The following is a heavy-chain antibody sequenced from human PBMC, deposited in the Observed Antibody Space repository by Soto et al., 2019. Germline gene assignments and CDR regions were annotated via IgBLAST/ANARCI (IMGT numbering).Heavy chain of an antibody. CDR3: ARAQYYYDGSGIHDAFDI. Sequence: PSETLSLTCTVSGGSIRSYYWSWIRQPAGKGLEWIGRIYTSGSTNYNPSLKSRVTMSVDTSKNQFSLKLSSVTAADTAVYYCARAQYYYDGSGIHDAFDIWGLGTMVTVSS. CDR1: GGSIRSYY. D-gene: IGHD3-22*01. J-gene: IGHJ3*02. V-gene: IGHV4-4*07. CDR2: IYTSGST.